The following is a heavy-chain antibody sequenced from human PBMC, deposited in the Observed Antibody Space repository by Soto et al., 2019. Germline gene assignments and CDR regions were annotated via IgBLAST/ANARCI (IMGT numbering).Heavy chain of an antibody. CDR1: GGSISSDY. CDR2: IYTSGST. D-gene: IGHD1-7*01. J-gene: IGHJ4*02. CDR3: ARVSAGTTYLDY. Sequence: SETLSLTCPVSGGSISSDYRSWIRQPAGKGLEWIGRIYTSGSTNYNPSLKSRVTMSVDTSKNQFSLKLSSVTAADTAVYYCARVSAGTTYLDYWGQGTLVNVSS. V-gene: IGHV4-4*07.